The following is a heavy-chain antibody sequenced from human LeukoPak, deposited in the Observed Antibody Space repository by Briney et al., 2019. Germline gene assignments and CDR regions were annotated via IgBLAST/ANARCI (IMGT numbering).Heavy chain of an antibody. CDR1: GFSVSSNY. CDR2: ICTDGRT. J-gene: IGHJ4*02. V-gene: IGHV3-53*01. D-gene: IGHD3/OR15-3a*01. Sequence: GGSLRLSCAASGFSVSSNYMSWVRQAPGKGLEWASFICTDGRTYYADSVKGRFSISRDVSENTLYLQMTSLRADDTAVYYCTGDGVSRDWLFLDYWGQGTLVTVSS. CDR3: TGDGVSRDWLFLDY.